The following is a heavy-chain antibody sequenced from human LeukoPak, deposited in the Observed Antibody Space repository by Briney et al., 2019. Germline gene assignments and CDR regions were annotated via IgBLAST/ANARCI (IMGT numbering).Heavy chain of an antibody. CDR3: ARLWRPHDYDNWFDH. J-gene: IGHJ5*02. CDR2: TYDGGRG. Sequence: PSDTLSLTCTVSGGYISSSFWTWIRQATGRGLELIRFTYDGGRGNYKPSLRSRVDISLDTSSNRYSLRLTSVTAADTGVYYCARLWRPHDYDNWFDHWGQGILVTVSS. CDR1: GGYISSSF. V-gene: IGHV4-59*07. D-gene: IGHD4-17*01.